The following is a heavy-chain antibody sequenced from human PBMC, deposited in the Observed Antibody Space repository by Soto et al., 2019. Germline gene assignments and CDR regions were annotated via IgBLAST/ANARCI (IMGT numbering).Heavy chain of an antibody. CDR3: ARGYYYDSSGYYSNAYYFDH. D-gene: IGHD3-22*01. J-gene: IGHJ4*02. CDR1: GGTFSSYA. Sequence: VQLVQSGAEVKKPGSSVKVSCKASGGTFSSYAISWVRQAPGQGLEWMGGIIPIFGTANYAQKFQGRVTITADESTSAAYMELSSLRSEDTAVYYCARGYYYDSSGYYSNAYYFDHWGQGTLVTVSS. CDR2: IIPIFGTA. V-gene: IGHV1-69*01.